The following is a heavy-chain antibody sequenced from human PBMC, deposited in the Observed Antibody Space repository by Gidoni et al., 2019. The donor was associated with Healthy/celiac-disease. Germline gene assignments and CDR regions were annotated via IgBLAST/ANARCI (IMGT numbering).Heavy chain of an antibody. D-gene: IGHD6-6*01. CDR1: GGSFSGYY. Sequence: QVQLQQWGAGLLKPSETLSLTCAAYGGSFSGYYWSWIRQPPGKGLEWIGEITHSGSTNYNPSLKSRVTISVDTSKNQFSLKLSSVTAADTAVYYCARVGSSSSAYWGQGTLVTVSS. V-gene: IGHV4-34*01. CDR3: ARVGSSSSAY. CDR2: ITHSGST. J-gene: IGHJ4*02.